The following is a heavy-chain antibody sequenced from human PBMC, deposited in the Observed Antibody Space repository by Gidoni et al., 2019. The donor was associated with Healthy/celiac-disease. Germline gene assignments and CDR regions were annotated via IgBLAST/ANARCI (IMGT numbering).Heavy chain of an antibody. CDR3: ARQESYGYAEGGEGYYYYMDV. D-gene: IGHD5-18*01. Sequence: EVQLVQSGAEVKKPGESLRISCKGSGYSFTSYWISWVRQMPGKGLEWMGRIDPSDSYTNYSPSFQGHVTISADKSISTAYLQWSSLKASDTAMYYCARQESYGYAEGGEGYYYYMDVWGKGTTVTVSS. V-gene: IGHV5-10-1*01. CDR1: GYSFTSYW. CDR2: IDPSDSYT. J-gene: IGHJ6*03.